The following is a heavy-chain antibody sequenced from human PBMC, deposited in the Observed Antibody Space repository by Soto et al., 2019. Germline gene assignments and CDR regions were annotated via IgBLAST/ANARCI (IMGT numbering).Heavy chain of an antibody. D-gene: IGHD3-16*01. CDR1: GFAFHNYS. CDR2: MSMDGNNK. Sequence: QVRLEESGGGVVQPGRSLRLSCAASGFAFHNYSMHWVRQAPGKGLEWVAIMSMDGNNKYYADSVKGRFTISRDNSKSMLFLQMSSLRPEDTAVSFCARDRVPYVYFYYGMDVWGQGTTVTVSS. CDR3: ARDRVPYVYFYYGMDV. J-gene: IGHJ6*02. V-gene: IGHV3-30-3*01.